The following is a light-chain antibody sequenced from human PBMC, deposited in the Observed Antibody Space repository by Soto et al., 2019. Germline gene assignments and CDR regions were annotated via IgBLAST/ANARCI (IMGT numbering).Light chain of an antibody. Sequence: QSVLTQPASVSGSPGQSITISCTGTRNDVGGYNYVSWYQQHPGKAPKLMISEVSDRPSGVSDRFSGSKSGNTASLTISGLQAEDEADYYCSSYTLNSALVFGGGTQLTVL. CDR2: EVS. CDR1: RNDVGGYNY. CDR3: SSYTLNSALV. V-gene: IGLV2-14*03. J-gene: IGLJ2*01.